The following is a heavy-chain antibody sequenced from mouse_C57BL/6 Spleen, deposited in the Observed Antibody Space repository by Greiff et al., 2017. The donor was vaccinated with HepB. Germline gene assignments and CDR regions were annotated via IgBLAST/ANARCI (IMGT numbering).Heavy chain of an antibody. J-gene: IGHJ2*01. D-gene: IGHD1-1*01. V-gene: IGHV1-82*01. CDR2: IYPGDGDT. CDR3: AREHYYGSSSLDY. CDR1: GYAFSSSW. Sequence: VQLQQSGPELVKPGASVKISCKASGYAFSSSWMNWVKQRPGKGLEWIGRIYPGDGDTNYNGKFKGKATLTADKSSSTAYMQISSLTSEDSAVYFCAREHYYGSSSLDYWGQGTTLTVSS.